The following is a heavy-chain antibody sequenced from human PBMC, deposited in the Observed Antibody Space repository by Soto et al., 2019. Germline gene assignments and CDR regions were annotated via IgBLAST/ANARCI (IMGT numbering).Heavy chain of an antibody. Sequence: SVKGSCEASGYTFTSYGISWVRQAPGQGLEWMGWISAYNGNTNYAQKLQGRVTMTTDTSTSTAYMELRSLRSDDTAVYYCAMYDYGDSDYWGQGTLVTVSS. CDR2: ISAYNGNT. CDR1: GYTFTSYG. D-gene: IGHD4-17*01. V-gene: IGHV1-18*04. CDR3: AMYDYGDSDY. J-gene: IGHJ4*02.